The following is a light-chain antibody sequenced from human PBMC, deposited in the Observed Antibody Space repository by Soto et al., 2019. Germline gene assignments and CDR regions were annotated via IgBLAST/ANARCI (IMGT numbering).Light chain of an antibody. CDR1: QSISDT. CDR2: GAS. V-gene: IGKV3-15*01. CDR3: QQFDDWPWT. Sequence: EIVMKQSPATLSVSPGGRVTLSCRASQSISDTLAWYQQKPGQAPRLLIYGASRRAPGFPARFSGSGSGTDFTLTISSLQSEDFAIYYCQQFDDWPWTFGQGTKV. J-gene: IGKJ1*01.